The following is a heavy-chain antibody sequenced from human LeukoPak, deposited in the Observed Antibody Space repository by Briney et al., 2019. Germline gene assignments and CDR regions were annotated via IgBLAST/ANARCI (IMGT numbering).Heavy chain of an antibody. CDR1: GFTFSSYG. D-gene: IGHD1-26*01. J-gene: IGHJ4*02. V-gene: IGHV3-30*02. CDR2: IRYDGSNK. CDR3: AKDRGGSFYYFDY. Sequence: GGSLRLSCAASGFTFSSYGMHWVRQAPGKGLGWVAFIRYDGSNKYYADSVKGRFTISRDNSKNTLYLQMNSLRAEDTAVYYCAKDRGGSFYYFDYWGQGTLVTVSS.